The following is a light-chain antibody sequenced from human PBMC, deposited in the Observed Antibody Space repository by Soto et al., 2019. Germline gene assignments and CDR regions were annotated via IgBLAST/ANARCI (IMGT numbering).Light chain of an antibody. Sequence: QSVLTQPPSASGSPGQSVTISCTGTKNDIVVYDFVSWYQHHPGKAPRLIIYEVVQRPSGVPDRFSGSKSGNTASLTVSGIQAADEAEYYCSSYTNINTSACVFGTGTTVTVL. CDR1: KNDIVVYDF. V-gene: IGLV2-8*01. J-gene: IGLJ1*01. CDR2: EVV. CDR3: SSYTNINTSACV.